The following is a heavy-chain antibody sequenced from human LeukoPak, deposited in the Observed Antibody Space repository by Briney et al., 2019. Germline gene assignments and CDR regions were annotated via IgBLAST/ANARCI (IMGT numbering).Heavy chain of an antibody. V-gene: IGHV4-34*01. CDR3: ARDPETGDGPGYFDL. Sequence: KPSETLSLTCAVYGGSFSGYYWSWIRQPPGKGLEWIGEINHSGSTNYNPSLKSRVTISVDKSKNQFSLKLSSVTAADTAVYYCARDPETGDGPGYFDLWGRGTLVTVSS. CDR2: INHSGST. CDR1: GGSFSGYY. D-gene: IGHD7-27*01. J-gene: IGHJ2*01.